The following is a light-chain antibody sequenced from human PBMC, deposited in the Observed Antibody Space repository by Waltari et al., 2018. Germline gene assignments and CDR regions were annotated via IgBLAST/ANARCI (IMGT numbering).Light chain of an antibody. V-gene: IGKV3-11*01. Sequence: EIVLTQSPATLSLSPGERATFSCRASQSVSSYLAWYQQKPGQTPRLLIHDASNRATGIPARFSGSGSGTDFTLTISSLEPEDSAVYYCQHRISWPPWTFGQGTKVEIK. CDR1: QSVSSY. CDR2: DAS. J-gene: IGKJ1*01. CDR3: QHRISWPPWT.